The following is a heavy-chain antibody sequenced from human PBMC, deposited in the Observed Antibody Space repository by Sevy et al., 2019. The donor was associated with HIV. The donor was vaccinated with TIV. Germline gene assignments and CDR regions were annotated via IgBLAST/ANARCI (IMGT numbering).Heavy chain of an antibody. CDR2: ISWSSGNI. CDR1: GFTFDDYT. V-gene: IGHV3-9*01. Sequence: GGSLRLSCAASGFTFDDYTMNWVRQAPGKGLEWVSGISWSSGNIAYADSVEGRFTISRDNAKNSLYLQMNSLRVEDTAVYYCVKDRSGSYSFDYWGQGTLVTVSS. J-gene: IGHJ4*02. D-gene: IGHD1-26*01. CDR3: VKDRSGSYSFDY.